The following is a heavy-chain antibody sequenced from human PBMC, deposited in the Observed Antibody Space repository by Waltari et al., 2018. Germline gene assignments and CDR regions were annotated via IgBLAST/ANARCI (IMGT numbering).Heavy chain of an antibody. Sequence: QLQLQESGPGLVKPSETLSLTCSASGGSISSSRYYWGWIRQSPGKGLELIGSISYSGSIYYNPTLQSRVTISGDTSKNQCSLNLSSVTAADTAVYYCARHWKRNGYRFDPWGQGTRVNVSS. D-gene: IGHD5-12*01. V-gene: IGHV4-39*01. CDR2: ISYSGSI. J-gene: IGHJ5*02. CDR1: GGSISSSRYY. CDR3: ARHWKRNGYRFDP.